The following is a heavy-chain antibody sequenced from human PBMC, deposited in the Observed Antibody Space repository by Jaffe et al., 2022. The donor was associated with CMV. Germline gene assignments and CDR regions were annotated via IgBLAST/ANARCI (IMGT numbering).Heavy chain of an antibody. CDR1: GGSISSSSYY. Sequence: QLQLQESGPGLVKPSETLSLTCTVSGGSISSSSYYWGWIRQPPGKGLEWIGSIYYSGSTYYNPSLKSRVTISVDTSKNQFSLKLSSVTAADTAVYYCARNDIVVVVAAANWFDPWGQGTLVTVSS. D-gene: IGHD2-15*01. V-gene: IGHV4-39*01. CDR3: ARNDIVVVVAAANWFDP. CDR2: IYYSGST. J-gene: IGHJ5*02.